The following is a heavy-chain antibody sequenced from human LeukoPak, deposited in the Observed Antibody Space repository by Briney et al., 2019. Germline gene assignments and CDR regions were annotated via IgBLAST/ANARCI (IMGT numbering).Heavy chain of an antibody. Sequence: GGSLRLSCAASGFTFSKFPMGWVRQAPGRGLEWVSAISASGDVTFYADSLRGRFTISRDNSKSTLYLQMNGLRAEDTAVYYCAKVLHLGELSLWDYWGQGTLVTVSS. CDR1: GFTFSKFP. CDR3: AKVLHLGELSLWDY. D-gene: IGHD3-16*02. V-gene: IGHV3-23*01. J-gene: IGHJ4*02. CDR2: ISASGDVT.